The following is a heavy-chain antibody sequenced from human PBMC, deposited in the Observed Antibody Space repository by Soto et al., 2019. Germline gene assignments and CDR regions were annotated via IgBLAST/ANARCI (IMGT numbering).Heavy chain of an antibody. CDR2: INPNSGGT. CDR1: GYTFTGYY. J-gene: IGHJ6*02. Sequence: VASVKVSCKASGYTFTGYYMHWVRQAPGQGLEWMGWINPNSGGTNYAQKSQGRVTMTRDTSISTAYMELSRLRSDDTAVYYCARDRGYSYGTLFLGYYYGMDVWGQGTTVTVSS. V-gene: IGHV1-2*02. CDR3: ARDRGYSYGTLFLGYYYGMDV. D-gene: IGHD5-18*01.